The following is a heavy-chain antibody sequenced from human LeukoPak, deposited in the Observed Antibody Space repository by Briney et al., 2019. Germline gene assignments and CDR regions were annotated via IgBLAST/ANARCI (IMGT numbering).Heavy chain of an antibody. Sequence: ASVKVSCKASGYTFTSYHMHWVRQAPGQGLEWMGGFDPEDGETIYAQKFQGRVTMTEDTSTDTAYMELSSLRSEDTAVYYCATDLIYGDYVGYWGQGTLVTVSS. CDR1: GYTFTSYH. CDR3: ATDLIYGDYVGY. CDR2: FDPEDGET. D-gene: IGHD4-17*01. J-gene: IGHJ4*02. V-gene: IGHV1-24*01.